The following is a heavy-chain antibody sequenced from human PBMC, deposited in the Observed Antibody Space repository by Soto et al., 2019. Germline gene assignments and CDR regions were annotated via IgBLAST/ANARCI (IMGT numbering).Heavy chain of an antibody. CDR1: GGTFSSYA. CDR3: ARSRIAVAGVYYYYGMDV. J-gene: IGHJ6*02. V-gene: IGHV1-69*13. Sequence: SVNVSCKASGGTFSSYAISWVRQAPGQGLEWMGGIIPIFGTANYAQKFQGRVTITADESTSTAYMELSSLRSEDTAVYYCARSRIAVAGVYYYYGMDVWGQGTTVTVSS. CDR2: IIPIFGTA. D-gene: IGHD6-19*01.